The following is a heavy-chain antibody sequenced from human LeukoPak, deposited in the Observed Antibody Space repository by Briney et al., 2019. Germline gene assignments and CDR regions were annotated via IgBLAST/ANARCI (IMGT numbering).Heavy chain of an antibody. CDR2: MNPNSGNT. Sequence: ASVKVSCKASGYTFTSYDINWVRQATGQGLEWMGWMNPNSGNTGYSQKFQGRVTITRDTSASTAYMELSSLRSEDTAVYYCARSAVAGTWSWFDPWGQGTLVTVSS. V-gene: IGHV1-8*01. CDR1: GYTFTSYD. J-gene: IGHJ5*02. D-gene: IGHD6-19*01. CDR3: ARSAVAGTWSWFDP.